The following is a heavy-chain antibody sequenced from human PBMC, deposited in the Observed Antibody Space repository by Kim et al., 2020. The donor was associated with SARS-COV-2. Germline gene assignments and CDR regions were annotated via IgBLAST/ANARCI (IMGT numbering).Heavy chain of an antibody. CDR3: AKDRAGVLLWYGDCDY. Sequence: GGSLRLSCAASGFTFSSYAMSWVRLAPGKGLEWVSTISGSGDTTYHADSVKGRFTISRDNSKNTLYLQMNSLRAEDTAIYYCAKDRAGVLLWYGDCDYWG. CDR2: ISGSGDTT. V-gene: IGHV3-23*01. CDR1: GFTFSSYA. D-gene: IGHD3-10*01. J-gene: IGHJ4*01.